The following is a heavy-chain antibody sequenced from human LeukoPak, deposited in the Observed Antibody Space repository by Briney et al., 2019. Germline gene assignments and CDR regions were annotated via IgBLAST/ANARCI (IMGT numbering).Heavy chain of an antibody. CDR2: IYYSGST. J-gene: IGHJ4*02. D-gene: IGHD2-2*01. V-gene: IGHV4-39*01. CDR3: ARGITSSPGYYVDR. Sequence: SETLSLTCTVSGGSISRSSYYWVWFRQPPGKALEWIGSIYYSGSTYYNPSDKSRVTISVGTSKNQFSLNLTAVTAPDTAVYYCARGITSSPGYYVDRWGRGTLVTASS. CDR1: GGSISRSSYY.